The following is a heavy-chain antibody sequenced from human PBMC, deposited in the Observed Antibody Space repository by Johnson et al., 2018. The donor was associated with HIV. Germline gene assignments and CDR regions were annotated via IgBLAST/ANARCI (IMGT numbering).Heavy chain of an antibody. CDR3: AREDSAFDI. V-gene: IGHV3-53*01. CDR2: IYSGGST. Sequence: EVQLVESGGGVLRPGGSLRLSCAASGFTFDDYGMNWVRQAPGKGLEWVSVIYSGGSTYYADSVKGRFTISRDNSKNTLYLQMNSLRAEDTAVYYCAREDSAFDIWGQGTMVTVSS. J-gene: IGHJ3*02. CDR1: GFTFDDYG.